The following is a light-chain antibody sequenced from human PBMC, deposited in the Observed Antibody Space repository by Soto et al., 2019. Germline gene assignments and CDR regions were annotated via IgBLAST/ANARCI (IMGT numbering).Light chain of an antibody. Sequence: EVVMTQSPASLSVSPGERATLSCRASQSVATNLAWYQQKPGQAXRLXXYGASNRATGIPDRFSGSGSGTDSTLTISGLEPEDFAVYYCQYYGSSHSNTFGQGTRLDIK. CDR2: GAS. V-gene: IGKV3-20*01. CDR3: QYYGSSHSNT. J-gene: IGKJ5*01. CDR1: QSVATN.